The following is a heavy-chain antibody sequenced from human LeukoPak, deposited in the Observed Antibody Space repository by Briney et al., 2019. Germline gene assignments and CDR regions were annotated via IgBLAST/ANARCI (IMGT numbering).Heavy chain of an antibody. CDR2: IYYSGST. CDR1: GGSISSGSYY. Sequence: SQTLSLTCTVSGGSISSGSYYWSWIRQPPGKGLEWIGYIYYSGSTYYNPSLKSRVTISVDTSKNQFSLKLSSVTAADTAVYYCASSGWRYYYYMDVWGKGTTVTVSS. V-gene: IGHV4-30-4*08. J-gene: IGHJ6*03. CDR3: ASSGWRYYYYMDV. D-gene: IGHD6-19*01.